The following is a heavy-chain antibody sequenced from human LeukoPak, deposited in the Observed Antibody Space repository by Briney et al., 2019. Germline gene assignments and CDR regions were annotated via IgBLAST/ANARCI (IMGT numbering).Heavy chain of an antibody. CDR3: ARSWVSGDCSGGSCYGYYGMDV. Sequence: PGGSLRLSCAASGFTFSSYWMSWVRQAPGRGLEWVANIKQDGSEKHYVDSVKGRFTISRDNAKNSVYLQMNSLRAEDTAVYYCARSWVSGDCSGGSCYGYYGMDVWGQGTTVTVSS. D-gene: IGHD2-15*01. J-gene: IGHJ6*02. CDR1: GFTFSSYW. CDR2: IKQDGSEK. V-gene: IGHV3-7*01.